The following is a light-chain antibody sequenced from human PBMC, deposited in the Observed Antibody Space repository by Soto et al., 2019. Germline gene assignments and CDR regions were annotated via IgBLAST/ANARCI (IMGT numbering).Light chain of an antibody. CDR2: DAS. Sequence: EIVLTQSPATLSLSPGERATLSCRASQSVTRSLAWYQQKPGQAPRLLIYDASNRATGIPARFSGSGSGTAFTLPISSLEPEDFAVYYCQQRDNWPPIFTFGPGTKVDIK. CDR1: QSVTRS. V-gene: IGKV3-11*01. CDR3: QQRDNWPPIFT. J-gene: IGKJ3*01.